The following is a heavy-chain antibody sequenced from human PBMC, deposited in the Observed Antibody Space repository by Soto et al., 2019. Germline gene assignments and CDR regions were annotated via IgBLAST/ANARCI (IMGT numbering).Heavy chain of an antibody. D-gene: IGHD3-10*01. J-gene: IGHJ5*02. CDR1: GYTFTNYD. V-gene: IGHV1-8*01. Sequence: QVQLVQSGAEVKKPGASVKVSCKTSGYTFTNYDINWVRQAPGQGLEWMGWMGPNSGNTGFAPKFQGRVTLTTNTSITTAYMELSSLRSEDTAVYYCARGISDGFGDVSWGQGTLVTVSS. CDR2: MGPNSGNT. CDR3: ARGISDGFGDVS.